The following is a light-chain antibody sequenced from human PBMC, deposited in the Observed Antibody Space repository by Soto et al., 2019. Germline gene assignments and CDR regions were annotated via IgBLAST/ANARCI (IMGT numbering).Light chain of an antibody. CDR1: SSDVGGYNY. V-gene: IGLV2-8*01. CDR3: RSDAGRNNFV. CDR2: EVS. Sequence: QSVLTQPPSASGSPGQSVTISCTGTSSDVGGYNYVSWYQQHPGTAPKLMIYEVSMRPSGVPDRFSVYKCGKTASLTGSVLQADDDADYYCRSDAGRNNFVFGSGTKVTVL. J-gene: IGLJ1*01.